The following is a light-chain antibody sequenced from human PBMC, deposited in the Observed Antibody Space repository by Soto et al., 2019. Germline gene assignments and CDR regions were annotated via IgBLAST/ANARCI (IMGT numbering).Light chain of an antibody. Sequence: DIEMTQSPSTLSASVGDRVTITCRASQSISTWLAWYQHKPGKAPKLLIYKASSLEGGVPSRFSGSGYGTEFTLTISSLQPDDFATYYCQQYNTYSRTFGQGTKVETK. V-gene: IGKV1-5*03. J-gene: IGKJ2*02. CDR3: QQYNTYSRT. CDR1: QSISTW. CDR2: KAS.